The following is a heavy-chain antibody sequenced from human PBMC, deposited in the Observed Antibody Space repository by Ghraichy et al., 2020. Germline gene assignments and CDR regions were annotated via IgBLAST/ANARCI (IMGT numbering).Heavy chain of an antibody. CDR3: ARAGPTSASEDYSGSGSYLIDY. J-gene: IGHJ4*02. V-gene: IGHV4-34*01. CDR1: GGSFSGYY. CDR2: INHSGST. Sequence: SETLSLTCAVYGGSFSGYYWSWIRQPPGKGLEWIGEINHSGSTNYNPSLKSRVTISVDTSKNQFSLKLSSVTAADTAVYYCARAGPTSASEDYSGSGSYLIDYWGQGALVTVSS. D-gene: IGHD3-10*01.